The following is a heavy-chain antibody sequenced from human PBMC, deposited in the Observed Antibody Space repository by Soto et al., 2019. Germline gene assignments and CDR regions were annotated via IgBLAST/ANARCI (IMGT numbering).Heavy chain of an antibody. D-gene: IGHD3-3*01. CDR2: ITWNSGSR. J-gene: IGHJ3*01. V-gene: IGHV3-9*01. CDR3: AKDVGFGVDQKAFDF. Sequence: PGGSLRLSCAASGFTFDDYAMHWVRQAPGKGLEWVSSITWNSGSRGYADSVKGRFTISRDNAKNSLYLQMNSLRAEDTALYYCAKDVGFGVDQKAFDFWGQGTMVTVSS. CDR1: GFTFDDYA.